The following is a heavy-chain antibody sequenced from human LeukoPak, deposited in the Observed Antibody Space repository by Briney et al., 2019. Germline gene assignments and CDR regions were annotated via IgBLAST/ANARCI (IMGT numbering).Heavy chain of an antibody. D-gene: IGHD6-19*01. J-gene: IGHJ4*02. CDR1: GGSISSDDYY. Sequence: PSQTLSLTCTVSGGSISSDDYYWSWIRQPPGKGLEWIGYIYHSGSTSYNPSLESRVTISLDTSKNQFSLKLSSVTAADTAVYYCAGYSSGWYPYFDYWGQGTLVTVSS. CDR3: AGYSSGWYPYFDY. CDR2: IYHSGST. V-gene: IGHV4-30-2*01.